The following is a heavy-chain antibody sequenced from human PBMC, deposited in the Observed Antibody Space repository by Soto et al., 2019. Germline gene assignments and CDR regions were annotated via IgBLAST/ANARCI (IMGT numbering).Heavy chain of an antibody. CDR3: AKGLDGGTGTTSFHYYYYYGMDV. CDR2: ISWDGGST. Sequence: GGSLRLSCAASGFTFDDYTMHWVRQAPGKGLEWVSLISWDGGSTYYADSVKGRFTISRDNSKNSLYLQMNSLRTEDTALYYCAKGLDGGTGTTSFHYYYYYGMDVWGQGTTVTVS. D-gene: IGHD1-7*01. J-gene: IGHJ6*02. V-gene: IGHV3-43*01. CDR1: GFTFDDYT.